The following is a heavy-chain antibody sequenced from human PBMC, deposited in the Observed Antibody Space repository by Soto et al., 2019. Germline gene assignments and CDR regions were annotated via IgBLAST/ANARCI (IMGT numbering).Heavy chain of an antibody. Sequence: DVQLVESGGGLVKPGGSLRLSFAPPGFTFSVYHMTWVRQAPGKGLEWVASVKKDGSEQYYVDSVKGRFTISRDNAKNSLYLHMNSLRAGDTALYYCSRENWFQDYWGQGTRVTVSS. V-gene: IGHV3-7*03. CDR2: VKKDGSEQ. CDR1: GFTFSVYH. D-gene: IGHD3-10*01. J-gene: IGHJ4*02. CDR3: SRENWFQDY.